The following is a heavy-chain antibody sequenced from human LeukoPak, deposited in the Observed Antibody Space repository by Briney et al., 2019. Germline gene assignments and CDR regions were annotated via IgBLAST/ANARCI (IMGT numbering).Heavy chain of an antibody. CDR1: GFTFSSFG. CDR3: AKDLWSVVTLTLDY. Sequence: GGSLRLSCAASGFTFSSFGMSWVRQAPGKGLEWVSTISGSGSITYYADSMKGRFTISRDNSKNTLYLQVNSLRAEDTAVYYCAKDLWSVVTLTLDYWGQGTLVTVSS. CDR2: ISGSGSIT. J-gene: IGHJ4*02. V-gene: IGHV3-23*01. D-gene: IGHD2-21*02.